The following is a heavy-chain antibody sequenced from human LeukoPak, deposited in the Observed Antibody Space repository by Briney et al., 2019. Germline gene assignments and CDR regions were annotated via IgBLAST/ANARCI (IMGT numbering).Heavy chain of an antibody. Sequence: SQTLSLTCTVSGGSISSGCYYWSWIRQHPGKGLEWIGYIYYSGSTYYNPSLKSRVTISVDMSKNQFSLKLSSVTAADTAVYYCARDGKDATTVTTFDYYYGMDVWGQGTTVTVSS. CDR3: ARDGKDATTVTTFDYYYGMDV. J-gene: IGHJ6*02. V-gene: IGHV4-31*03. CDR2: IYYSGST. CDR1: GGSISSGCYY. D-gene: IGHD4-17*01.